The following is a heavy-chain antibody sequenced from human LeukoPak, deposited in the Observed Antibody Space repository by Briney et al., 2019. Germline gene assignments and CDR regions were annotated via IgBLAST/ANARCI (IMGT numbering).Heavy chain of an antibody. J-gene: IGHJ4*02. CDR1: GFTFSSSW. Sequence: GGSLRLSCAASGFTFSSSWMHWVRQVPGKGLVWVSRINNDGSTAYADSVKGRFTISRDSAKNTLYLQMNSLRAEDTAVYYCARSRGYFDCWGQGTLVTVSS. V-gene: IGHV3-74*01. CDR3: ARSRGYFDC. CDR2: INNDGST.